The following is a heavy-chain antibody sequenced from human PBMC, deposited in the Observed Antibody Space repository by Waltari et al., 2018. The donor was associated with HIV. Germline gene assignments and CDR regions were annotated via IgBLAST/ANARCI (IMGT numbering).Heavy chain of an antibody. J-gene: IGHJ4*02. CDR2: ISGSCHTI. Sequence: QVQLVESGGGLVKPGGSLRLSCAASGFTFSDYYMTWIRRAPGKGLECIAYISGSCHTIYYADSVKGRFAISRDNAKNSLYLQLNSLSAEDTAVYYCARDYAAAGPFDYWGQGTLVTVSS. D-gene: IGHD6-13*01. V-gene: IGHV3-11*01. CDR3: ARDYAAAGPFDY. CDR1: GFTFSDYY.